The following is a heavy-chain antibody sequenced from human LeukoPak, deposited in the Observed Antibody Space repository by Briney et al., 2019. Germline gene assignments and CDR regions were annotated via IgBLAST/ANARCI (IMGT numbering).Heavy chain of an antibody. D-gene: IGHD3-9*01. CDR2: ISGSGGST. CDR3: AKGPSGYHDILTGPLYFDY. CDR1: GFTFSSYA. J-gene: IGHJ4*02. V-gene: IGHV3-23*01. Sequence: GGSLRLSCAASGFTFSSYAMSWVRQAPGKGLEWVSAISGSGGSTYYADSVKGRFTISRDNSKNTLYLQMNSLRAEDTAVYYCAKGPSGYHDILTGPLYFDYWGQGTLVTVSS.